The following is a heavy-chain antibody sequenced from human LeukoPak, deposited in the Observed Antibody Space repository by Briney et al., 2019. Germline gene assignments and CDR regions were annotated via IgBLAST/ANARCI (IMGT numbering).Heavy chain of an antibody. Sequence: GASVKVSCKASGGTLSSYAISWVRQAPGQGLEWMGGIIPIFGTANYAQKFQGRVTITADESTSTAYMELSSLRSEDTAVYYCASHDYSNYDFDYWGQGTLVTVSS. CDR3: ASHDYSNYDFDY. J-gene: IGHJ4*02. CDR2: IIPIFGTA. D-gene: IGHD4-11*01. CDR1: GGTLSSYA. V-gene: IGHV1-69*13.